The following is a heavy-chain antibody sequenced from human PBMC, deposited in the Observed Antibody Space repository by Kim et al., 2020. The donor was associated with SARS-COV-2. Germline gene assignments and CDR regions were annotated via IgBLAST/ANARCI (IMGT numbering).Heavy chain of an antibody. Sequence: TYYNPSLKSRVTISVDTSKNQFSLKLSSVIAADTAVYYCARAPQRKGFDYWGQGTLVTVSS. CDR2: T. J-gene: IGHJ4*02. V-gene: IGHV4-39*01. CDR3: ARAPQRKGFDY. D-gene: IGHD1-1*01.